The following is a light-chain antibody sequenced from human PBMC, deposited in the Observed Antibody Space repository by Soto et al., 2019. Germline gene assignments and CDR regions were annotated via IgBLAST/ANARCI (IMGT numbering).Light chain of an antibody. CDR3: SSYTSSSTYV. J-gene: IGLJ1*01. CDR1: SSDVGGYDY. Sequence: QSALTQPASVSGSPGQSIAISCTGTSSDVGGYDYVSWYQQHPGKAPKLMIYDVSNRPSGVSNRFSGSKSDNTASLTISGLQAEDEADYYCSSYTSSSTYVFGTRTKLTVL. V-gene: IGLV2-14*01. CDR2: DVS.